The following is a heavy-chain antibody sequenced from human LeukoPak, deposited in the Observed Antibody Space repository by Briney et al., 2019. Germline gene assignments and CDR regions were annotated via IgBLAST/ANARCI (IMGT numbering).Heavy chain of an antibody. CDR1: GFTFSSHW. V-gene: IGHV3-7*03. CDR2: ISPDGNEK. Sequence: GSLRLSCADSGFTFSSHWMSWVRQAPGKGLEWVANISPDGNEKYYVDSVKGRFTISRDNAKNSLYLQVNSLRAEDTAVYYCARGRFIVGTTAYYFDYWGQGTLVTVSS. J-gene: IGHJ4*02. D-gene: IGHD1-26*01. CDR3: ARGRFIVGTTAYYFDY.